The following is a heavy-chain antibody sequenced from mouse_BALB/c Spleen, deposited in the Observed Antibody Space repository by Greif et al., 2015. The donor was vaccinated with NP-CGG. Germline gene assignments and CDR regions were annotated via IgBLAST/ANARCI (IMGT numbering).Heavy chain of an antibody. J-gene: IGHJ3*01. Sequence: QVQLQQSGPGLVAPSQSLSITCTVSGFSLTSYGVHWVRQPPGKGLEWLGVIWAGGSTNYNSALMSRLSISKDNSKSQVFLKMNSLQTDDTAMYYCARVITTVGGFAYWGQGTLVTVSA. D-gene: IGHD1-1*01. V-gene: IGHV2-9*02. CDR1: GFSLTSYG. CDR2: IWAGGST. CDR3: ARVITTVGGFAY.